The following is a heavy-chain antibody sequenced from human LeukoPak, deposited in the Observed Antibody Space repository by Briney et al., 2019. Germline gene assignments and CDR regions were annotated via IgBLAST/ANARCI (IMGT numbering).Heavy chain of an antibody. J-gene: IGHJ4*02. CDR3: ASASITRYYFDY. CDR2: INHSGST. CDR1: SGSFRGYY. V-gene: IGHV4-34*01. Sequence: PSETLSLTCTVYSGSFRGYYWSWIRQPPGKGLEWIGEINHSGSTNYNPSLKSRVTISVDTSKNQFSLKLSSVTAADTAVYYCASASITRYYFDYWGQGTLVTVSS. D-gene: IGHD4-11*01.